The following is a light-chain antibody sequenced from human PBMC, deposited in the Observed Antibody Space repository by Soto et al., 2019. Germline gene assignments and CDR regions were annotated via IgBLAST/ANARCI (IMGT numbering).Light chain of an antibody. CDR3: QSYGTSLSGLYV. CDR2: DSN. CDR1: SSNIGAGRD. Sequence: QPVLTQPPSVSGAPGQRVTISCTGSSSNIGAGRDVHWYRQLPGAAPKFLISDSNHRPSGVPDRFSVSKSGASASLAITGLRAEDEGDYFCQSYGTSLSGLYVLGTGTKVTVL. V-gene: IGLV1-40*01. J-gene: IGLJ1*01.